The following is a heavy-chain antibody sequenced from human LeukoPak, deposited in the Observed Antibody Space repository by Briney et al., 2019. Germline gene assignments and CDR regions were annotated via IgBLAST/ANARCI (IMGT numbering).Heavy chain of an antibody. CDR1: GGSIRSGNYY. CDR2: IHTSGST. CDR3: ARLSLRFLEWLFNSEAFDI. J-gene: IGHJ3*02. Sequence: SGTLSLTCTVSGGSIRSGNYYWNWIRQPAGKGLEWIGRIHTSGSTDYNPSLKSRVTISLDTSENQFSLELKSVTAADTAVYYCARLSLRFLEWLFNSEAFDIWGQGTMVTVSS. D-gene: IGHD3-3*01. V-gene: IGHV4-61*02.